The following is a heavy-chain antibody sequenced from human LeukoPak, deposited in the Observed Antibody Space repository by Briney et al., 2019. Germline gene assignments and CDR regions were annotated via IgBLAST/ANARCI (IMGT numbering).Heavy chain of an antibody. Sequence: SVKVSCKASGGTFSSYAISWVRQAPGQGLEWMGRIIPILGIANYAQKFQGRVTITADKSTSTAYMELSSLRSEDTAVYYCARDGPSAVTPSFDYWGQGTLATVSS. CDR2: IIPILGIA. CDR3: ARDGPSAVTPSFDY. V-gene: IGHV1-69*04. J-gene: IGHJ4*02. D-gene: IGHD2-21*02. CDR1: GGTFSSYA.